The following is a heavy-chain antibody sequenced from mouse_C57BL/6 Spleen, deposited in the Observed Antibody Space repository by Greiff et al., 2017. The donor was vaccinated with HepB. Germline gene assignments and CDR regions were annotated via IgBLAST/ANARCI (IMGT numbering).Heavy chain of an antibody. D-gene: IGHD2-4*01. Sequence: VQLQESGAELVKPGASVKMSCKASGYTFTSYWITWVKQRPGQGLEWIGDIYPGSGSTNYNEKFKSKATLTVDTSSSTAYMQLSSLTSEDSAVYYCARSYDYDDYWGQGTTLTVSS. CDR1: GYTFTSYW. J-gene: IGHJ2*01. V-gene: IGHV1-55*01. CDR2: IYPGSGST. CDR3: ARSYDYDDY.